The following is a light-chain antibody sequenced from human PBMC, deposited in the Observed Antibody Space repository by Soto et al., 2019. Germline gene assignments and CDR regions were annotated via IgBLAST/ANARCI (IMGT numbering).Light chain of an antibody. CDR2: GAS. J-gene: IGKJ3*01. V-gene: IGKV3-20*01. Sequence: IVLTQSPGTLSLSPGERATLSCRASQSVSSTYLAWYQQKPGQAPRLPIYGASSRATGIPDRFSGSGSGTDFTLIINRLEPEDFAVYYCHQYASSPFTFGPGTKVDIK. CDR1: QSVSSTY. CDR3: HQYASSPFT.